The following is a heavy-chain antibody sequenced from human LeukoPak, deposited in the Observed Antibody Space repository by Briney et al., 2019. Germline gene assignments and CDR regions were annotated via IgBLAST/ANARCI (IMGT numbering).Heavy chain of an antibody. CDR2: IIPIFGTA. D-gene: IGHD3-22*01. J-gene: IGHJ4*02. CDR3: ARDRTPKIFRADYDSSGYHFDY. CDR1: GGTFSSYA. V-gene: IGHV1-69*13. Sequence: SVKVSCKASGGTFSSYAISWVRQAPGQGLEWMGGIIPIFGTANYAQKFQGRVTITADESTSTAYMELSSLRSEDTAVYYCARDRTPKIFRADYDSSGYHFDYWGQGTLVTVSS.